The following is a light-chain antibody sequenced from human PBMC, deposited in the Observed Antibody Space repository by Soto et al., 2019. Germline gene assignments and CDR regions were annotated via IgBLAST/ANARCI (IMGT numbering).Light chain of an antibody. CDR3: QQYGSSPLT. V-gene: IGKV3-15*01. CDR1: QSVSTK. Sequence: EIVMTQSPATLSVSPGERATLSCRASQSVSTKLAWYQQKPGQAPRLLIYGASTRATGIPTRFSGSGSGTEFTLTISSLQSEDFAVYYCQQYGSSPLTFGGGTKVDIK. J-gene: IGKJ4*01. CDR2: GAS.